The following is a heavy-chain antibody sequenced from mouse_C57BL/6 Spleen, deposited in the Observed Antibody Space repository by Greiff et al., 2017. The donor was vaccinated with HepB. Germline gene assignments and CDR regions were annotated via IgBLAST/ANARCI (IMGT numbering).Heavy chain of an antibody. D-gene: IGHD4-1*01. Sequence: EVKLMESGPGLVKPSQSLSLTCSVTGYSITSGYYWNWIRQFPGNKLEWMGYISYDGSNNYNPSLKNRISITRDTSKNQFFLKLNSVTTEDTATYYCARGPWDDGYFDYWGQGTTLTVSS. J-gene: IGHJ2*01. CDR2: ISYDGSN. CDR1: GYSITSGYY. CDR3: ARGPWDDGYFDY. V-gene: IGHV3-6*01.